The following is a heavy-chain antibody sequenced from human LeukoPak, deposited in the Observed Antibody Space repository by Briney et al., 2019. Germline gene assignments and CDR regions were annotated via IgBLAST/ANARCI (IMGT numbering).Heavy chain of an antibody. D-gene: IGHD6-13*01. V-gene: IGHV3-7*01. CDR3: ARDGTAAGLYFDL. CDR2: IRQDGSEK. CDR1: GFTFTDYW. J-gene: IGHJ4*01. Sequence: GGSLRLSCAASGFTFTDYWMNWVRQAPGKGLEWVASIRQDGSEKTYVDSVKGRFTISRDNTKNSLSLQVNSLRVEDTAVYYCARDGTAAGLYFDLWGQGTLVTVSS.